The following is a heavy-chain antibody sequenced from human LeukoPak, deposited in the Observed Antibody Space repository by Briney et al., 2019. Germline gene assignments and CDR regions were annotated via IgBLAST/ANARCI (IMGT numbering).Heavy chain of an antibody. D-gene: IGHD1-26*01. J-gene: IGHJ4*02. CDR1: GFPFSSYG. Sequence: GGSLRLSCAASGFPFSSYGMYWVRQTPDKGLQWVAYLRKDATYSNYADSVRGRFTISRDNSKNTLDLQMSSLRVEDKAVYYCASGGPTRGNLDYWGQGTLVTVSS. CDR2: LRKDATYS. CDR3: ASGGPTRGNLDY. V-gene: IGHV3-30*02.